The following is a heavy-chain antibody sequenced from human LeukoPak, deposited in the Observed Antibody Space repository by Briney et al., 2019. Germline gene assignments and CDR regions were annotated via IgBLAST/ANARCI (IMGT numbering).Heavy chain of an antibody. J-gene: IGHJ4*02. CDR2: INHSGST. Sequence: SETLSLTCAVYGGSFSGYYWSWIRQPPGKGLEWIGEINHSGSTNYNPSLKSRVTISVDTSKNQFSLKLSSVTAADTAVYYCARAPRPIAVALFDYWGQGTLVTVSS. V-gene: IGHV4-34*01. CDR3: ARAPRPIAVALFDY. D-gene: IGHD6-19*01. CDR1: GGSFSGYY.